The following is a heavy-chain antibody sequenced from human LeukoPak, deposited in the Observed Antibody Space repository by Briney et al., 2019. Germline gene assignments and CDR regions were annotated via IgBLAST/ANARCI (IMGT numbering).Heavy chain of an antibody. Sequence: GGSLRLSCAASGFTFSSYSMNWVRQAPGKGLEWVSSISSSSSYIYCADSVKGRFTISRDNAKNSLYLQMNSLRAEDTAVYYCAREGDSSGWYYFDYWGQGTLVTVSS. CDR2: ISSSSSYI. CDR1: GFTFSSYS. V-gene: IGHV3-21*01. D-gene: IGHD6-19*01. J-gene: IGHJ4*02. CDR3: AREGDSSGWYYFDY.